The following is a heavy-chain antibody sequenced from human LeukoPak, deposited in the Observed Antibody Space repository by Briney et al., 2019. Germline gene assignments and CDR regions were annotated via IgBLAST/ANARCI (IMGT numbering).Heavy chain of an antibody. V-gene: IGHV1-8*01. J-gene: IGHJ4*02. CDR1: GYTFPACY. CDR2: MNPNSGNT. Sequence: ASVKVSCKASGYTFPACYIHWVRQATGQGLEWMGWMNPNSGNTGYAQKFQGRVTMTRNTSISTAYMELSSLRSEDTAVYYCARGLKAAAGPPFFVYWGQGTLVTVSS. D-gene: IGHD6-13*01. CDR3: ARGLKAAAGPPFFVY.